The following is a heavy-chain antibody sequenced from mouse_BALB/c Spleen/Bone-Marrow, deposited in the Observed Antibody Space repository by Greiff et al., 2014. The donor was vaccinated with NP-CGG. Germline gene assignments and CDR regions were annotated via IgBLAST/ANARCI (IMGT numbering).Heavy chain of an antibody. D-gene: IGHD1-1*01. CDR2: IDPANGNT. V-gene: IGHV14-3*02. J-gene: IGHJ3*01. CDR3: AIYYYGSSGFAY. CDR1: GFNIKDTY. Sequence: EVQLVESGAELVKPGASVKLSCTASGFNIKDTYMHWVKQRPEQGLEWIGRIDPANGNTKYDPKFQGKATITEDTSSNTAYLQLSSLTSEDTAVYYCAIYYYGSSGFAYWGQGTLVTVSA.